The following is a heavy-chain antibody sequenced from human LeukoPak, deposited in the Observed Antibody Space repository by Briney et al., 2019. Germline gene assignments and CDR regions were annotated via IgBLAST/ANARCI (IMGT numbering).Heavy chain of an antibody. CDR2: ISGSGGNT. CDR3: AKESMAGTSPYVDQ. Sequence: PAGGSLRLSCAASGFTFSSYAMSWVRQAPGKGLEWVSSISGSGGNTFYADSVKGRFTISRDNSKNTLNLQMNSLRAEDTAIYYCAKESMAGTSPYVDQWGQGTLVTVSS. D-gene: IGHD6-19*01. J-gene: IGHJ4*02. V-gene: IGHV3-23*01. CDR1: GFTFSSYA.